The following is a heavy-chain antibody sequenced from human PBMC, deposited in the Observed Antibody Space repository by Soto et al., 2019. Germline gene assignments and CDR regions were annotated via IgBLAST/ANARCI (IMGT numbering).Heavy chain of an antibody. CDR1: GGTFISYA. CDR3: AVQPVGNFYPYDAFDV. J-gene: IGHJ3*01. CDR2: IIPMFGTA. V-gene: IGHV1-69*06. D-gene: IGHD1-7*01. Sequence: QVQLVQSGAEVKKPGSSVNVSCKASGGTFISYAFNWVRQAPGHGLEWMGGIIPMFGTANSVQKFQGRVTITADKSTSTAYMELSSLRSEDTAVYYCAVQPVGNFYPYDAFDVWGQGTMVTVSS.